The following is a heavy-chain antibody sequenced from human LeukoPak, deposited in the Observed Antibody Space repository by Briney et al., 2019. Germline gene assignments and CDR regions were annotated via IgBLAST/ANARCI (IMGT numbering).Heavy chain of an antibody. J-gene: IGHJ4*02. CDR2: LGPSSNAT. CDR3: ARAAYSSGPDY. D-gene: IGHD6-25*01. V-gene: IGHV3-48*02. CDR1: GFTFSGYS. Sequence: GGSLRLSCAASGFTFSGYSMNWVRQAPGKGLEWVSYLGPSSNATHYADSVKGRFTISRDNAKNSLYLLMNSLRDEDTAVYYCARAAYSSGPDYWGQGTLVTVSS.